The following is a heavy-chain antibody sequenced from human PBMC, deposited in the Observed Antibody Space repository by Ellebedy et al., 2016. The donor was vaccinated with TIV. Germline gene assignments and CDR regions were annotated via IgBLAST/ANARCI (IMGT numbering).Heavy chain of an antibody. CDR3: ARVQIRGWYYFDY. V-gene: IGHV4-39*07. Sequence: SETLSLXXTVSGGSISSSSYYWGWIRQPPGKGLEWIGSIYYSGSTYYNPSPKSRVTISVDTSKNQFSLKLSSVTAADTAVYYCARVQIRGWYYFDYWGQGTLVTVSS. CDR2: IYYSGST. J-gene: IGHJ4*02. D-gene: IGHD2-15*01. CDR1: GGSISSSSYY.